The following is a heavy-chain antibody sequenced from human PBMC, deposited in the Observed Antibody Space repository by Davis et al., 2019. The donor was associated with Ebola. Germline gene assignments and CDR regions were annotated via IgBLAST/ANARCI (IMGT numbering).Heavy chain of an antibody. J-gene: IGHJ6*01. CDR3: ARGHATALYGMDV. CDR1: GFTFNIYG. D-gene: IGHD1-14*01. V-gene: IGHV3-33*01. Sequence: GESLKISCAASGFTFNIYGMHWVRQAPGKGLEWVAVTWSDGSSKFYTDSVKGRFTISRDNSKNPLFLQMNSLRAEDTAVYYCARGHATALYGMDVWGQGTTVTVSS. CDR2: TWSDGSSK.